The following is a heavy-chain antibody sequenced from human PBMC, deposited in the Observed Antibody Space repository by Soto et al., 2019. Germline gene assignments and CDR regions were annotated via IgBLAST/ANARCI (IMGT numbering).Heavy chain of an antibody. V-gene: IGHV3-30*18. CDR1: GFTFSSYG. Sequence: SGGSLRLSCAASGFTFSSYGMHWVRQAPGKGLEWVAVISYDGSNKYYADSVKDRFTISRDNSKNTLYLQMNSLRAEDTAVYYCAKDHSQWSAFDPWGQGTLVTVSS. CDR2: ISYDGSNK. D-gene: IGHD2-15*01. CDR3: AKDHSQWSAFDP. J-gene: IGHJ5*02.